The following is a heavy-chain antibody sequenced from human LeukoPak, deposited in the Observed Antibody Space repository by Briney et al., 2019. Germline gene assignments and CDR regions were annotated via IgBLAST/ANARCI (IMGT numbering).Heavy chain of an antibody. J-gene: IGHJ4*02. CDR2: ISGSGGST. CDR3: AKDYRVTMGYYFDY. CDR1: GFTFSSYA. Sequence: PGGSLRLSCAASGFTFSSYAMSWVRQAPGKGLEWVSAISGSGGSTYYADSVKGRFTISRDNSKNTLYLQMNSLRAEDTAVYHCAKDYRVTMGYYFDYWGQGTLVTVSS. D-gene: IGHD4-11*01. V-gene: IGHV3-23*01.